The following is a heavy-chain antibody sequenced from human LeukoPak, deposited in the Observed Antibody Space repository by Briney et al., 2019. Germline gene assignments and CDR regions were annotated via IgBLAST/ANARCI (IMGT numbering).Heavy chain of an antibody. D-gene: IGHD3-10*01. V-gene: IGHV3-15*01. CDR3: AREASHYGSRENWFDP. Sequence: GGSLRLSCAASGFTFSDVWMSWVRQAPGKGLEWVGRINSKTDGGTTDYAAPVKGRFTISRDDSQNTLYLQMNSLRAEDTAVYYCAREASHYGSRENWFDPWGQGTLVTVSS. J-gene: IGHJ5*02. CDR2: INSKTDGGTT. CDR1: GFTFSDVW.